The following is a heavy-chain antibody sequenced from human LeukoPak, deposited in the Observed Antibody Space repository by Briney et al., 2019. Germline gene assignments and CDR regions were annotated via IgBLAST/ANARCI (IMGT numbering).Heavy chain of an antibody. Sequence: GGSQTLSCEASGFTFSIYWVQWVRQVPGGGRLWVAHINRDGSSTTYAHSVKGRFTVSRDNAKNTLNLDMTNLRAEDTAVYYCVRVTNSGWYTAHEYWGQGSLVAVAS. CDR2: INRDGSST. CDR1: GFTFSIYW. CDR3: VRVTNSGWYTAHEY. J-gene: IGHJ4*02. D-gene: IGHD6-19*01. V-gene: IGHV3-74*03.